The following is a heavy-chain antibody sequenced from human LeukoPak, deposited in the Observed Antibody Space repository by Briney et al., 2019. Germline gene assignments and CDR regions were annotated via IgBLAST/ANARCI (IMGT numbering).Heavy chain of an antibody. V-gene: IGHV3-23*01. CDR1: GFTFSSYG. CDR2: ISGSGGST. D-gene: IGHD3-10*01. CDR3: AKDYMVRGVFDY. J-gene: IGHJ4*02. Sequence: GGSLRLSCAASGFTFSSYGMSWVRQAPGKGLEWVSAISGSGGSTYYADSVKGRFTISRDNSKNTLYLQMNSLRAEDTAVYYCAKDYMVRGVFDYWGQGTLVTVSS.